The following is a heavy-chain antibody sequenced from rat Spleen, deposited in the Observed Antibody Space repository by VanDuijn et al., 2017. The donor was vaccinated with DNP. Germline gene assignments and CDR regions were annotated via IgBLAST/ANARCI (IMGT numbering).Heavy chain of an antibody. D-gene: IGHD1-4*01. CDR3: ARSDYPAITEGYFDY. CDR1: GFTFSNYG. CDR2: ITASSGTT. Sequence: EVQLVESGGGLVQPGRSLKLSCTASGFTFSNYGMAWVRQAPKKGLEWVATITASSGTTYYRDSVKGRFAISTDNAKNTLYLQMDSLRSEDTATYYCARSDYPAITEGYFDYWGQGVMVTVSS. V-gene: IGHV5S13*01. J-gene: IGHJ2*01.